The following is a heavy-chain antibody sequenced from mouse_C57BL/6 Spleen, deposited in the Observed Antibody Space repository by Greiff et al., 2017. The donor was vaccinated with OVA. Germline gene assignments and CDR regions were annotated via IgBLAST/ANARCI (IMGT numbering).Heavy chain of an antibody. CDR3: ARSEKTGTWGYFDY. D-gene: IGHD4-1*01. CDR1: GYTFTSYW. Sequence: QVQLQQPGAELVMPGASVKLSCKASGYTFTSYWMHWVKQRPGQGLEWIGEIDPSDSYTNYNQKFKGKSTLTVDKSSSTAYMQLSSLTSEDSAVYYCARSEKTGTWGYFDYWGQGTTLTVSS. V-gene: IGHV1-69*01. CDR2: IDPSDSYT. J-gene: IGHJ2*01.